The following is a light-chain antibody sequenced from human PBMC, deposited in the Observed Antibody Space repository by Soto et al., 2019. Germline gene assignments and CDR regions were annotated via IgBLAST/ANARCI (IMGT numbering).Light chain of an antibody. CDR2: DAS. J-gene: IGKJ1*01. CDR3: QQYNSYWT. Sequence: RLTQSPSSLSASVGDRVTITCRASQSINSYLNWYQQKPGKAPKLLIYDASSLESGVPSRFSGSGSGTEFTLTISSLQPDDFATYYCQQYNSYWTFGQGTKVEI. CDR1: QSINSY. V-gene: IGKV1-5*01.